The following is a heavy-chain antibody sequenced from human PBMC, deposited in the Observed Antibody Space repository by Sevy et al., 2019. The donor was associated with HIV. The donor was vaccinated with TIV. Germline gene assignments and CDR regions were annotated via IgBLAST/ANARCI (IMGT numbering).Heavy chain of an antibody. CDR2: IYSGGST. D-gene: IGHD5-12*01. CDR1: GFTVSSNY. V-gene: IGHV3-53*01. J-gene: IGHJ4*02. Sequence: GGSLRLSCAASGFTVSSNYMSWVRRAPGKGLEWVSVIYSGGSTYYADSVKGRFTISRDNSKNTLYLQMNSLRAEDTAVYYCARLMVATYYFDYWGQGTLVTVSS. CDR3: ARLMVATYYFDY.